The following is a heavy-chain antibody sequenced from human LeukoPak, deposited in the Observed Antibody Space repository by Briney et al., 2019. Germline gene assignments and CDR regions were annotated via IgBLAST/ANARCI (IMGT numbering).Heavy chain of an antibody. Sequence: PGGSLRLSCAAFGFTFSDYYMSWIRQAPGKGLEWVSYISSSGSTIYYADSVKGRFTISRDNAKNSLYLQMNSLRAEDTAVYYCARESIVVVPAATYWGQGTLVTVSS. CDR3: ARESIVVVPAATY. D-gene: IGHD2-2*01. CDR1: GFTFSDYY. CDR2: ISSSGSTI. V-gene: IGHV3-11*04. J-gene: IGHJ4*02.